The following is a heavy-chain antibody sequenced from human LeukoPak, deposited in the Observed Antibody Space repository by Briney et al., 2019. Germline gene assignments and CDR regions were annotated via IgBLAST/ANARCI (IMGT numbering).Heavy chain of an antibody. J-gene: IGHJ4*02. V-gene: IGHV3-11*04. D-gene: IGHD3-22*01. CDR3: ARGQPTYYYESSGPAASDY. CDR2: ISSSGSTI. CDR1: GFSFSDHY. Sequence: PGGSLRLSCAASGFSFSDHYMDWVRQAPGKGLEWVSYISSSGSTIYYADSVKGRFTISRDNAKNSLYLQMNSLRAEDTAVYYCARGQPTYYYESSGPAASDYWGQGTLVTVSS.